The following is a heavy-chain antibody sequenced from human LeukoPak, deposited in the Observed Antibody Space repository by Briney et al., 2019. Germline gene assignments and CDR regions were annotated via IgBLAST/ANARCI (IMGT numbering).Heavy chain of an antibody. J-gene: IGHJ3*02. Sequence: ASVKVSCKVSGYTLTELSMHWERQAPGKGLEWMGGFDPEDGETIYAQKFQGRVTMTEDTSTDTAYMELSSLRSEDTAVYYCATYVDIVATTNTRSFDIWGQGTMVTVSS. CDR3: ATYVDIVATTNTRSFDI. V-gene: IGHV1-24*01. D-gene: IGHD5-12*01. CDR2: FDPEDGET. CDR1: GYTLTELS.